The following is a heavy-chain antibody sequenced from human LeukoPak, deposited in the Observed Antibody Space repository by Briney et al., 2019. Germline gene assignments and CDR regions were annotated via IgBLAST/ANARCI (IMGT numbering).Heavy chain of an antibody. CDR3: ARDSVVVPAADDAFDI. V-gene: IGHV1-69*01. D-gene: IGHD2-2*01. J-gene: IGHJ3*02. CDR1: GGTFISYA. Sequence: GSSVKVSCKASGGTFISYAISWVRQAPGQGLEWMGGIIPIFGTANYAQKFQGRVTITADESTSTAYMELSSLRSEDTAVYYCARDSVVVPAADDAFDIWGQGTMVTVSS. CDR2: IIPIFGTA.